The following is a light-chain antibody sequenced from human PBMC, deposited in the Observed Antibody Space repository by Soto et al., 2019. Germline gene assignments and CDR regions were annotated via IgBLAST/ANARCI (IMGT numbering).Light chain of an antibody. Sequence: EIVLTQSSGTLSLSPGERVTLSCRASQSVSSNYLAWYQQKSGQAPRLLIYRASTRATGIPDRFSGSGSGTDFSLTISRLEPEDSAVYYCQQYGCSPLTFGRGTKLEIK. J-gene: IGKJ4*01. CDR3: QQYGCSPLT. CDR2: RAS. V-gene: IGKV3-20*01. CDR1: QSVSSNY.